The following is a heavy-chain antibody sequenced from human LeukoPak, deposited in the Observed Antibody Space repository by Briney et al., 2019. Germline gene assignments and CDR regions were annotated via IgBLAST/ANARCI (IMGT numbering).Heavy chain of an antibody. CDR1: GLTFNSYE. CDR2: ISGGGETT. CDR3: ARDRGGGKPFDY. D-gene: IGHD3-16*01. Sequence: GGSLRLSCVASGLTFNSYEMNWVRQAPGKGLEWVSYISGGGETTYYADSVKGRFTIFRDNTKNSLFLQMNSLRAEDTAVYYCARDRGGGKPFDYWGQGTLVTVSS. V-gene: IGHV3-48*03. J-gene: IGHJ4*02.